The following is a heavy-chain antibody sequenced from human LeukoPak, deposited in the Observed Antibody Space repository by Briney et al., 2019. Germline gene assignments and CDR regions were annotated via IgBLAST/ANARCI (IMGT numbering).Heavy chain of an antibody. D-gene: IGHD3-10*01. V-gene: IGHV3-23*01. CDR2: ISGSGGNT. CDR3: AKFISNGFDI. J-gene: IGHJ3*02. CDR1: GFTFSSYA. Sequence: GGSLRLSCAASGFTFSSYAMSWVPQAPGKGLEWVSSISGSGGNTYYADSVKGRFTISRDNSKNTLYLQMNSLRAEDTAVYYCAKFISNGFDIWGQGTMVTVSS.